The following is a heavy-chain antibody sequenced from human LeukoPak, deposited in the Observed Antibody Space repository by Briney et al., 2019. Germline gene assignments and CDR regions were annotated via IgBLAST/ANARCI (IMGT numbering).Heavy chain of an antibody. V-gene: IGHV3-30-3*01. Sequence: GGSLRLSCAASGFTFSSYTIHWVRQPPGKGLEWVAVISFDGSNKYYADSVKGRFTIPRDNSKNTLYLQMNSLRAEDTAVYYCAREELGSSLGFDPWGQGTLVTVSS. CDR1: GFTFSSYT. D-gene: IGHD3-16*01. J-gene: IGHJ5*02. CDR2: ISFDGSNK. CDR3: AREELGSSLGFDP.